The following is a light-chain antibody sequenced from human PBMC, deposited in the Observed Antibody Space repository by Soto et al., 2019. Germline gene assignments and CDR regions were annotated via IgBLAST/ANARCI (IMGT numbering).Light chain of an antibody. V-gene: IGLV2-14*01. CDR2: NVS. CDR3: SSFTSTNTVL. J-gene: IGLJ2*01. Sequence: QSALTQPASVSGYPGQSITISCTGTSSDVGGYNYVSWYQQHPGKAPKLMIYNVSNRPSGVSNRFSGSKSGNTASLTISGLQAEDEGHYYCSSFTSTNTVLFGGGTQLTVL. CDR1: SSDVGGYNY.